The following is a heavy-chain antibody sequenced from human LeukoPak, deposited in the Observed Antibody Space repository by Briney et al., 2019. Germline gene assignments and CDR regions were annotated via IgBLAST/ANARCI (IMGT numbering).Heavy chain of an antibody. CDR3: ASRGGGIAAAGTYY. V-gene: IGHV4-59*12. CDR1: GGSISSYY. J-gene: IGHJ4*02. D-gene: IGHD6-13*01. CDR2: IYYSGST. Sequence: SETLSLTCTASGGSISSYYWSWIRQPPGKGLEWIGYIYYSGSTNYNPSLKSRVTISVDTSKNQFSLKLSSVTAADTAVYYCASRGGGIAAAGTYYWGQGTLVTVSS.